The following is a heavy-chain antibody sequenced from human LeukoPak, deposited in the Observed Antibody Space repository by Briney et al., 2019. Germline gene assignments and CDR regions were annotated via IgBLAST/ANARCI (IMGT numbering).Heavy chain of an antibody. V-gene: IGHV3-30-3*01. D-gene: IGHD4-11*01. CDR2: ISSDGNKR. J-gene: IGHJ4*02. Sequence: PGGSLRLSCAASGFTFSDDWMIWVRQAPGKGLEWVAVISSDGNKRNYADSVKGRFTISKDSSKNTLYLQMNTLRAEDTALYYCARDVGRDTITTEIEYWGQGTLVTVSS. CDR3: ARDVGRDTITTEIEY. CDR1: GFTFSDDW.